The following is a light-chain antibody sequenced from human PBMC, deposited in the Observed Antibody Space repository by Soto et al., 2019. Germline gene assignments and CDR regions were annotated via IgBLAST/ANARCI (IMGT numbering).Light chain of an antibody. CDR3: TSYTSISTYV. V-gene: IGLV2-14*01. Sequence: VLTQRASGSESPGQSITISCAGTSSDVGCYNHVSWYQQHADKAPRLLIHEVSNRPSGVSNRFSGSKSGNTASLTISGLQAEDEADYYCTSYTSISTYVFGTGTKVTVL. CDR2: EVS. CDR1: SSDVGCYNH. J-gene: IGLJ1*01.